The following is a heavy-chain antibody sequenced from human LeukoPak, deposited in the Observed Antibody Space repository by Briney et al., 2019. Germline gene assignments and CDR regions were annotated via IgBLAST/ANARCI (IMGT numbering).Heavy chain of an antibody. Sequence: PGGSLRLSCAASGFTFSDYSMNWVRQAPGKGLEWVSYISGSSNFMYYADPVKGRFTISRDNAKSSLYLQMDSLRAEDTAVYYCGRDQAGDYVPPGHWGQGTLVTVSS. CDR3: GRDQAGDYVPPGH. CDR2: ISGSSNFM. J-gene: IGHJ4*02. D-gene: IGHD4-17*01. CDR1: GFTFSDYS. V-gene: IGHV3-21*05.